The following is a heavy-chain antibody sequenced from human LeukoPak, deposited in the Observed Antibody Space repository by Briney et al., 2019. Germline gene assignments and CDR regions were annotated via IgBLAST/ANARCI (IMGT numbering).Heavy chain of an antibody. D-gene: IGHD2-15*01. J-gene: IGHJ4*02. V-gene: IGHV3-30*02. CDR3: AKRAGYCSGGSCFDY. CDR2: IRYDGSNK. CDR1: GFTFSSYG. Sequence: PGGSLRLSCAASGFTFSSYGMHWVRQAPGKGLEWVALIRYDGSNKYYADSVKGRFTISRDNSKNTLYLQMNGLRAEDTAVYYCAKRAGYCSGGSCFDYWGQGTLVTVSS.